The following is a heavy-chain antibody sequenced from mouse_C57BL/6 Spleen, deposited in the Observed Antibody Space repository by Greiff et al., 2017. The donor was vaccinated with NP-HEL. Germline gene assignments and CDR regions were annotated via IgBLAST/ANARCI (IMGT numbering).Heavy chain of an antibody. D-gene: IGHD3-3*01. Sequence: QVHVKQSGAELVRPGASVKLSCKASGYTFTDYYINWVKQRPGQGLEWIARIYPGSGNTYYNEKFKGKATLTAEKSSSTAYKQTSSLTSEDSAVYVCARGGLLDYWGQGTTLTVSS. CDR1: GYTFTDYY. J-gene: IGHJ2*01. CDR2: IYPGSGNT. CDR3: ARGGLLDY. V-gene: IGHV1-76*01.